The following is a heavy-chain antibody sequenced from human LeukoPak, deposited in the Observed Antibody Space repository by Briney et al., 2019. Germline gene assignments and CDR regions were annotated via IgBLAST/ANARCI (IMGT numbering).Heavy chain of an antibody. CDR1: GGSISSYY. CDR2: IYYSGST. J-gene: IGHJ4*02. CDR3: ASALRIQLWNPPSV. D-gene: IGHD5-18*01. V-gene: IGHV4-59*01. Sequence: PSETLSLTCTVSGGSISSYYWSWIRQPPGKGLEWIGYIYYSGSTNYNPSLKSRVTISVDTSKNQFSLKLSSVTAADTAVYYCASALRIQLWNPPSVWGQGTLVTVSS.